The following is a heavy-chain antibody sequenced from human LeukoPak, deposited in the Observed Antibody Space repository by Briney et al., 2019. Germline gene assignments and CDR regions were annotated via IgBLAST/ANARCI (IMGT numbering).Heavy chain of an antibody. D-gene: IGHD2-21*02. CDR3: TRSRWVYCGGDCYSFDY. J-gene: IGHJ4*02. CDR1: GFTFSNYA. CDR2: IRSKAYGGTT. V-gene: IGHV3-49*04. Sequence: GGSLRLSCAASGFTFSNYAMSWVRQAPGKGLEWVGFIRSKAYGGTTEYAASVKGRFTISRDDSKSIAYLQMNSLKTEDTAVYYCTRSRWVYCGGDCYSFDYWGQGTLVTVSS.